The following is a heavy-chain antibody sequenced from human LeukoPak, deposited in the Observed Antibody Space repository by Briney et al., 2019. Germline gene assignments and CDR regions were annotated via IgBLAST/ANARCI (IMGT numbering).Heavy chain of an antibody. J-gene: IGHJ4*02. CDR2: IYPGDSDT. Sequence: GESLKISCKGSGYSFTSYWIGWMRQMPGKGLEWMGIIYPGDSDTRYSPSFQGQVTISADKSISTAYLQWSSLKASDTAMYYCARRAYCGGDCYFFDYWGQGTLVTVSS. D-gene: IGHD2-21*02. CDR1: GYSFTSYW. CDR3: ARRAYCGGDCYFFDY. V-gene: IGHV5-51*01.